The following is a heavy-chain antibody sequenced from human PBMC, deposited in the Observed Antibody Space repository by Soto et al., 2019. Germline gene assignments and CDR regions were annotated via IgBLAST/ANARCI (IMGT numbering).Heavy chain of an antibody. J-gene: IGHJ4*02. V-gene: IGHV4-30-2*01. Sequence: QVQLQESGSGLVKPSQNLSLTCAVSGGSINSGGYSWSWVRQPPGKGLEWIGYIYHSGSTYYNPSLKSRVTISVDRSKNQFSLRLSSVTAADTAVYYCARVPDYWGQGTLVTVSS. CDR1: GGSINSGGYS. CDR2: IYHSGST. CDR3: ARVPDY.